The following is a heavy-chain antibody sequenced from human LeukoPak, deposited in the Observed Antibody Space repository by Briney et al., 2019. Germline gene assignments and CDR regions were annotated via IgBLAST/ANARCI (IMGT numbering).Heavy chain of an antibody. CDR3: ARGEAIDY. V-gene: IGHV3-30*04. J-gene: IGHJ4*02. CDR2: ISYDGSNK. CDR1: GFTFSSYA. D-gene: IGHD1-26*01. Sequence: PGGSLRLSCAASGFTFSSYAMHWVRQAPGKGLEWVAVISYDGSNKYYADSVKGRFTISRDNSKNTLYLQMNSLRAEDTAVYYCARGEAIDYWGQGTLVTASS.